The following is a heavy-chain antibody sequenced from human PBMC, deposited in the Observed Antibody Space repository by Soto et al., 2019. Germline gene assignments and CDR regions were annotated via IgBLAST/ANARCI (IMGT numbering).Heavy chain of an antibody. CDR3: ARGGYYTFWNGSIGTY. CDR2: ISNDGRNK. J-gene: IGHJ4*02. CDR1: QFTFSSFT. Sequence: QLPLVESGGGVVQPGKSLRVSCAASQFTFSSFTMHWVRQAPGKGLEWVAVISNDGRNKFYADSVKGRFTISRDNSKNTRFLQMNCLTDEDTAVYYCARGGYYTFWNGSIGTYWGQGTLVTVSS. D-gene: IGHD3-3*01. V-gene: IGHV3-30-3*01.